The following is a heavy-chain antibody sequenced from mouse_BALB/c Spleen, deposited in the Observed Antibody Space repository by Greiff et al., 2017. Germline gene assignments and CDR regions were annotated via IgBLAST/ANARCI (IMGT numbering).Heavy chain of an antibody. CDR3: ARDADYYGSSWGAMDY. V-gene: IGHV7-1*02. CDR1: GFTFSDFY. J-gene: IGHJ4*01. Sequence: EVKLVESGGGLVQPGGSLRLSCATSGFTFSDFYMEWVRQPPGKRLEWIAASRNKANDYTTEYSASVKGRFIVSRDTSQSILYLQMNALRAEDTAIYYCARDADYYGSSWGAMDYWGQGTSVTVSS. CDR2: SRNKANDYTT. D-gene: IGHD1-1*01.